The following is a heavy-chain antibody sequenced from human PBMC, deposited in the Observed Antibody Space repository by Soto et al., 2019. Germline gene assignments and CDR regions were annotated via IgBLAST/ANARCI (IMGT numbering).Heavy chain of an antibody. Sequence: QVQLVQSGAEVKKPGASVKVSCKASGYTFTSYDINWVRQATGQGLEWMGWMNPNSGNTGYAQKFQRRVTMTTNTSISTAAMELRSRRSEDTAVYYCARVVGYLYYFLSGHPYYYYYGMDVWGQGTTVTVSS. CDR3: ARVVGYLYYFLSGHPYYYYYGMDV. D-gene: IGHD3-3*01. CDR1: GYTFTSYD. CDR2: MNPNSGNT. J-gene: IGHJ6*02. V-gene: IGHV1-8*01.